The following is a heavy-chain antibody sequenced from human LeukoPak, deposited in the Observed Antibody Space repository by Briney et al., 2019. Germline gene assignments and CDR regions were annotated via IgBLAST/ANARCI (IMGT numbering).Heavy chain of an antibody. Sequence: ASVKVSCKASGYTFTSYGISWVRQAPGQGLEWMGWISAYNGNTNYAQKLQGRVTMTTDTSTSTAYMELGSLRSDDTAVYYCARGIAARFHYYYYMDVWGKGTTVTVSS. D-gene: IGHD6-6*01. CDR1: GYTFTSYG. CDR3: ARGIAARFHYYYYMDV. CDR2: ISAYNGNT. V-gene: IGHV1-18*01. J-gene: IGHJ6*03.